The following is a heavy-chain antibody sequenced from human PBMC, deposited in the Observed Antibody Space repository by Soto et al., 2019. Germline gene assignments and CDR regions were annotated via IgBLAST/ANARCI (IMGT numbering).Heavy chain of an antibody. Sequence: PGESLKISCKGSGYSFTSYWIGWVRQMPGKGLEWKGIIYPGDSDTRYNPSFQGQVTISADKSISTAYLQWSSLKASDTAMYYCARLAAAGVDYYYYYGMDVWGQGTTVTVSS. D-gene: IGHD6-13*01. CDR2: IYPGDSDT. CDR1: GYSFTSYW. V-gene: IGHV5-51*01. J-gene: IGHJ6*02. CDR3: ARLAAAGVDYYYYYGMDV.